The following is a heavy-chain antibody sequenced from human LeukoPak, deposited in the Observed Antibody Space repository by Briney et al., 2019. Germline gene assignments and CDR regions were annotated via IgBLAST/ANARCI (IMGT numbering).Heavy chain of an antibody. CDR2: IQQHGSET. CDR1: GFIFSNYW. Sequence: SGGSLRLSCEGSGFIFSNYWMSWVRQAPGKGLEWVANIQQHGSETYYGDSVKGRFTISRDNAKNSLYLQVNSLRAEDTAVYYCATYSSSNGREFQYWGQGTLVTVSS. V-gene: IGHV3-7*01. CDR3: ATYSSSNGREFQY. D-gene: IGHD2-2*01. J-gene: IGHJ1*01.